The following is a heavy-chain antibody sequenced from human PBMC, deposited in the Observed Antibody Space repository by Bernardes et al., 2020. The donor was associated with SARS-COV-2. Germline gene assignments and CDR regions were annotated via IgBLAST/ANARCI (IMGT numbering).Heavy chain of an antibody. D-gene: IGHD4-17*01. V-gene: IGHV3-66*01. CDR1: GFTVSSNY. Sequence: VWSLILSCAASGFTVSSNYMSWVRQAPGKGLEWVSVIYSGGSTYYADSVKGRFTISRDNSKNTLYLQMNSLRAEDTAVYYCARDGTVTTSYWGQGTLVTVSS. J-gene: IGHJ4*02. CDR3: ARDGTVTTSY. CDR2: IYSGGST.